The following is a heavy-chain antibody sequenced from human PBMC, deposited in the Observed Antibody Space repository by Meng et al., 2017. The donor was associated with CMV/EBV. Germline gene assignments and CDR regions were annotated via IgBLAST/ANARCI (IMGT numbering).Heavy chain of an antibody. Sequence: SVKVSCKAPGGTFSSYTISWVRQAPGQGLEWMGRIIPILGIANYAQKFQGRVTITADKSTSTAYMELSSLRSEDTAVYYCARDKDSSSSYDDGMDVWGQGTTVTVSS. CDR3: ARDKDSSSSYDDGMDV. J-gene: IGHJ6*02. V-gene: IGHV1-69*04. CDR2: IIPILGIA. CDR1: GGTFSSYT. D-gene: IGHD6-6*01.